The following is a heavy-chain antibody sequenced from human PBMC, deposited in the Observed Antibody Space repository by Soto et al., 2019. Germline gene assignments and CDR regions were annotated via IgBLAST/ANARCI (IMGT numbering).Heavy chain of an antibody. D-gene: IGHD3-22*01. V-gene: IGHV3-30*18. CDR2: ISYDGSEK. Sequence: QVHLVESGGGVVQPGKSLRLSCAASGFTFSSFGIHWVRQAPGKGLEWVAVISYDGSEKYYADSVKGRFTIFRDNSKNTLRLQMNSLRAEDTAVYYCAKDRRYYDNTGYYFYFASWGQGTLVTVSS. J-gene: IGHJ4*02. CDR1: GFTFSSFG. CDR3: AKDRRYYDNTGYYFYFAS.